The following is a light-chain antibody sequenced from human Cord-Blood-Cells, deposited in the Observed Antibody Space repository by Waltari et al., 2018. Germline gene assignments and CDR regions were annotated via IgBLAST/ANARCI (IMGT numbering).Light chain of an antibody. CDR2: RNN. V-gene: IGLV1-47*01. J-gene: IGLJ3*02. CDR3: AAWDDSLSGQV. CDR1: SPHIGSNY. Sequence: QSVLTQPPSASGTPGQRVTISCSGSSPHIGSNYVSWYQQLPGTAPKLLIYRNNQRPSGVPDRFSGSKSGTSASLAISGLRSEDEADYYCAAWDDSLSGQVFGGGTKLTVL.